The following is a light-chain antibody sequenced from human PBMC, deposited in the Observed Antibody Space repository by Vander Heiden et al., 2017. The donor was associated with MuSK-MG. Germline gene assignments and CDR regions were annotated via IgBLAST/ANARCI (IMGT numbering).Light chain of an antibody. J-gene: IGLJ3*02. V-gene: IGLV2-11*01. CDR2: IVI. CDR3: CYYAGTHTFVKLSV. Sequence: QSAPTQPRSVSGSPGQSVSIARTGTSNEVGGYDDVSWSKQPPGKTPKLTIDIVIKRPAGVPARFSGSTSGNTASLTISGLPADDEADDHCCYYAGTHTFVKLSVFGGGTKLTVL. CDR1: SNEVGGYDD.